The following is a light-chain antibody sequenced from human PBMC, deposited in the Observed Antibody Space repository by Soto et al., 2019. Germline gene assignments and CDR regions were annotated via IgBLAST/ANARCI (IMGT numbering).Light chain of an antibody. V-gene: IGKV1-39*01. CDR1: QSISSY. J-gene: IGKJ3*01. Sequence: DIQMTQSPSSLSASVGDRVTITCRASQSISSYLNWYQQKPGQAPKLLIYAASSLQSVVPSRFSGSGSRTDFTLTISSLQPEDFATYSCQQSYSTLFTFGPGTKVDIK. CDR3: QQSYSTLFT. CDR2: AAS.